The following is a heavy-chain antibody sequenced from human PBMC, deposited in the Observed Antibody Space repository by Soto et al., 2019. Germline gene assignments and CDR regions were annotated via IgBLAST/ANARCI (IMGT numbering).Heavy chain of an antibody. CDR3: ARELNYVDC. CDR1: GYTFTSYG. D-gene: IGHD3-16*01. Sequence: QVQLVQSGAEVKKPGASVKVSCKASGYTFTSYGISWVRQAPGQGLEWMGWISAYNGNTKYAQKLQVRVTMTTDTSPSKADMELRSLRSDDKAVYYFARELNYVDCWGQGTLVTVSS. CDR2: ISAYNGNT. V-gene: IGHV1-18*01. J-gene: IGHJ4*02.